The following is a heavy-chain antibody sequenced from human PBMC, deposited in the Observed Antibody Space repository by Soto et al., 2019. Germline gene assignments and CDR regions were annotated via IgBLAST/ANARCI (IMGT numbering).Heavy chain of an antibody. D-gene: IGHD4-17*01. Sequence: GGSLRLSCAAFGFTFSSYAMSWVRQAPGKGLEWVSAISGSGGSTYYADSVKGRFTISRDNSKNTLYLQMNSLRAEDTAVYYCARGTQPPDYGDYLENWFDPWGQGTLVTVSS. J-gene: IGHJ5*02. CDR2: ISGSGGST. CDR1: GFTFSSYA. CDR3: ARGTQPPDYGDYLENWFDP. V-gene: IGHV3-23*01.